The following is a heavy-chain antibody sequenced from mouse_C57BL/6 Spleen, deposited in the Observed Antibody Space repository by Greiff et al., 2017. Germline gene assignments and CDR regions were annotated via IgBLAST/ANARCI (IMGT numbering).Heavy chain of an antibody. J-gene: IGHJ4*01. Sequence: QVQLKESGAELVRPGASVTLSCKASGYTFTDYEMHWVKQTPVHGLEWIGAIDPETGGTAYNQKFKGKAILTADKSSSTAYMELRSLTSEDSAVYYGTRGYYGSSYAMDYWGQGTSVTVSS. D-gene: IGHD1-1*01. CDR2: IDPETGGT. CDR1: GYTFTDYE. V-gene: IGHV1-15*01. CDR3: TRGYYGSSYAMDY.